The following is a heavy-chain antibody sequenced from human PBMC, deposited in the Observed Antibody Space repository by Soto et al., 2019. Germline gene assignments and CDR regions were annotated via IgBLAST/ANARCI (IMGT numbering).Heavy chain of an antibody. V-gene: IGHV4-4*02. J-gene: IGHJ4*02. Sequence: QVQLQESGPGLVKPSGTLSLTCAVSGGSIRSNNWWSWVRQPPGKGLEWIGEIFHSGSTNYNPSLKPRVTISGAKSKNPFSLKLSSVAPAHTAVYYSARVYSGSYSDYWGQVTLVTVSS. CDR1: GGSIRSNNW. CDR3: ARVYSGSYSDY. D-gene: IGHD1-26*01. CDR2: IFHSGST.